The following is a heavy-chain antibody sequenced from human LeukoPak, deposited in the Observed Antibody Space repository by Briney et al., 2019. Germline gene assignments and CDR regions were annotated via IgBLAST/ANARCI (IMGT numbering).Heavy chain of an antibody. J-gene: IGHJ3*02. CDR2: MNPNSGNT. Sequence: ASVEVSCKASGYTFTSYDINWVRQATGQGLEWMGWMNPNSGNTGYAQKFQGRVTITRNTSISTAYMELSSLRSEDTAVYYCASSRAGRGDAFDIWGQGTMVTVSS. CDR1: GYTFTSYD. D-gene: IGHD3-10*01. CDR3: ASSRAGRGDAFDI. V-gene: IGHV1-8*03.